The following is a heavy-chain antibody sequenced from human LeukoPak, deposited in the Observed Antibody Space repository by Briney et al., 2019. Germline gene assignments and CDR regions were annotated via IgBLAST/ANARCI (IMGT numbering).Heavy chain of an antibody. CDR3: ARDGVLPYCSGGSCYPPRLDY. D-gene: IGHD2-15*01. CDR2: ISYDGSNK. Sequence: GGSLRLSCAASGFTFSSYAMHWVRQAPGKGLEWVAVISYDGSNKYYADSVKGRFTISRDNSKNTLYLQMNSLRAEDTAVYYCARDGVLPYCSGGSCYPPRLDYWGQGTLVTVSS. CDR1: GFTFSSYA. J-gene: IGHJ4*02. V-gene: IGHV3-30-3*01.